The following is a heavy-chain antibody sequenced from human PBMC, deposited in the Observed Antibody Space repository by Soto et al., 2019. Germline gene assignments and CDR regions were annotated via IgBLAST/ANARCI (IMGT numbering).Heavy chain of an antibody. CDR2: IYYSGSS. CDR1: GGSINTSSYY. V-gene: IGHV4-39*01. CDR3: ARRRSVGEYDY. Sequence: PSETMCLPCNVSGGSINTSSYYWGWIRQPPGKGLEWIGSIYYSGSSYYNTSLKSRATLSLDTSKNQLSLKLSSVTAADTAGYYWARRRSVGEYDYWGHGNLVTV. J-gene: IGHJ4*01. D-gene: IGHD3-10*01.